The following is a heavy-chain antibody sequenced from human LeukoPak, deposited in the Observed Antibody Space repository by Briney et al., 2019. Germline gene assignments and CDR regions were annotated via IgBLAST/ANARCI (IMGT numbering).Heavy chain of an antibody. Sequence: GGSLRLSCAASGFTFSSYGMHWVRQAPGKGLEWVAVISYDGSNKYYADSVKGRFTISRDNSKNTLYLQMNSLRAEDTAVYYCAKRGDYGGNSPFDYWGQEPWSPSPQ. D-gene: IGHD4-23*01. J-gene: IGHJ4*01. CDR2: ISYDGSNK. V-gene: IGHV3-30*18. CDR3: AKRGDYGGNSPFDY. CDR1: GFTFSSYG.